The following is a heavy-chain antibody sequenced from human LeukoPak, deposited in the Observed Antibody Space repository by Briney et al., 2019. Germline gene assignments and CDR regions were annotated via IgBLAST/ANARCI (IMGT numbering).Heavy chain of an antibody. CDR1: GYTFTSYG. CDR3: ARVGWELLWGSYRYVFDY. J-gene: IGHJ4*02. CDR2: ISAYNGNT. V-gene: IGHV1-18*01. Sequence: ASVKVSCKASGYTFTSYGISWVRQAPGQGLEWMGWISAYNGNTNYAQKLQGRVTMTTDTSTSTAYMELRSLRSDDTAVYYCARVGWELLWGSYRYVFDYWGQGTLVTVSS. D-gene: IGHD3-16*02.